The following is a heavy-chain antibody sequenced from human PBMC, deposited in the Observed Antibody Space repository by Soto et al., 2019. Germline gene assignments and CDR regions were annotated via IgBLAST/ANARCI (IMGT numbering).Heavy chain of an antibody. CDR1: GYTFTSYG. Sequence: ASVKVSCKASGYTFTSYGISWVRQAPGQGLEWMGWISAYNGNTNYAQKLQGRVTMTTDTSTSTAYMELRSLRSDDTAVYYCVRAYYYDSSGLSVNFDYWGQGPLVTVS. CDR2: ISAYNGNT. V-gene: IGHV1-18*01. D-gene: IGHD3-22*01. CDR3: VRAYYYDSSGLSVNFDY. J-gene: IGHJ4*02.